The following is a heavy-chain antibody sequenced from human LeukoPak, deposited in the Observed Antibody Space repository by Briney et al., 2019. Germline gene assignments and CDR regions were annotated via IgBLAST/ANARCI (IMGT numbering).Heavy chain of an antibody. J-gene: IGHJ4*02. CDR3: ARRAMAGTGFDY. Sequence: PSETLSLTCTVSGGSVSSYYWSWIRQPPGKGLEWIGYIYYSGSTNYNPSLKSRVTISVDTSKNQFSLKLSSVTAADTAVYCCARRAMAGTGFDYWGQGTLVTVSS. V-gene: IGHV4-59*02. CDR1: GGSVSSYY. CDR2: IYYSGST. D-gene: IGHD6-19*01.